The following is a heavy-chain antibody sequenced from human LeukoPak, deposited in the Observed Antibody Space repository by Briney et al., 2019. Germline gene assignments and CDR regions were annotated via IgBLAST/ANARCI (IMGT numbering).Heavy chain of an antibody. CDR1: GYTFTSYY. D-gene: IGHD2-2*01. J-gene: IGHJ4*02. Sequence: ASVKVSCKASGYTFTSYYMHWVRQAPGQGLEWMGIINASGGSTSYAQKFQGRVTVTRDTSTSTVYMELSSLRSKDTAVYYCARGLKPPWDSTDYHDWGQGTLVTVSS. CDR2: INASGGST. CDR3: ARGLKPPWDSTDYHD. V-gene: IGHV1-46*01.